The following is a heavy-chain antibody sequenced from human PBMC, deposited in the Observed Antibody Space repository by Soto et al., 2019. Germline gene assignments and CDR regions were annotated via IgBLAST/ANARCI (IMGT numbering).Heavy chain of an antibody. CDR2: IVVGSGNT. Sequence: ASVKVSCKASGFTFTSSAVQWVRQARGQRLEWIGWIVVGSGNTNYAQKFQERVTITRDMSTSTAYMELSSLRSEDTAVYYCAADRGIAARPDYYYYYALDVWGPGATVTVSS. V-gene: IGHV1-58*01. CDR3: AADRGIAARPDYYYYYALDV. J-gene: IGHJ6*02. D-gene: IGHD6-6*01. CDR1: GFTFTSSA.